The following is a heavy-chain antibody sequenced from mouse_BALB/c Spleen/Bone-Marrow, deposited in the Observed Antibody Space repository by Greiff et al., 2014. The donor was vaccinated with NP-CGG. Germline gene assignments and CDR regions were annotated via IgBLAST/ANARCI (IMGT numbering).Heavy chain of an antibody. D-gene: IGHD2-3*01. Sequence: LQQSGAELVKPGASVEMSCKASGYTFTSYNLHWVKQTPGQGPEWIGAIYPGNGDTSYNQNFKGRATLTTDKSSSTAYMQLSSLTSEDSAVYYCARGFYDGSYWYFDVWGAGTTVAVSS. J-gene: IGHJ1*01. CDR1: GYTFTSYN. V-gene: IGHV1-12*01. CDR3: ARGFYDGSYWYFDV. CDR2: IYPGNGDT.